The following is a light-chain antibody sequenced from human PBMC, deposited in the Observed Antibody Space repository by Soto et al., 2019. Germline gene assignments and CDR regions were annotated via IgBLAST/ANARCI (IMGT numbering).Light chain of an antibody. V-gene: IGKV3-20*01. Sequence: EIVLTQSPGTLSLSPGERATLSCRASQTVNNNYLAWYQHRPGQAPRLLFYGAFIRAAGIPARFSGSGSGTDFTLTISRLEPEDFAVYYCQQYDSSPPGTFGQGTNLEI. CDR1: QTVNNNY. CDR3: QQYDSSPPGT. J-gene: IGKJ2*02. CDR2: GAF.